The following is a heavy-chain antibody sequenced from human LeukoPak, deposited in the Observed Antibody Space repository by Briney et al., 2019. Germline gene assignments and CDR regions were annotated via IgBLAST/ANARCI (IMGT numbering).Heavy chain of an antibody. CDR1: GYTFTSYD. CDR2: MNPNSGNT. D-gene: IGHD3-3*01. J-gene: IGHJ5*02. CDR3: ARITIFGNWFDP. Sequence: ASVKVPCTASGYTFTSYDINWVRQATGQGLEWMGWMNPNSGNTGYAQKFQGRVTMTRNTSISTAYMELSSLRSEDTAVYYCARITIFGNWFDPWGQGTLVTVSS. V-gene: IGHV1-8*01.